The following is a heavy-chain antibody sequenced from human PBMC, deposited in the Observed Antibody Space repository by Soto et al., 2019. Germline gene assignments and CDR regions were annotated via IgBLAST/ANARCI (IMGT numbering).Heavy chain of an antibody. J-gene: IGHJ6*02. V-gene: IGHV1-18*01. CDR2: ISTYNGDT. Sequence: QVQLVQSGAAVRTPGASVKVSCQASGYTCSTSGMSWLRQSPGQGLEWMGWISTYNGDTNDAPKFQDRVTMTSDTYTSTVYMELRSLRSDDTAVYYCARAGAAPYYYYGMDVWGQGTRVTVSS. CDR1: GYTCSTSG. D-gene: IGHD2-15*01. CDR3: ARAGAAPYYYYGMDV.